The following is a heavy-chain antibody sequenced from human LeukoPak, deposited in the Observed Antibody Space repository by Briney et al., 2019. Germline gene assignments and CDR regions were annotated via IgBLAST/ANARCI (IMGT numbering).Heavy chain of an antibody. CDR1: GGTFSSYA. CDR3: ARDGGSFSYNMDV. Sequence: GASVKVSCKASGGTFSSYAIDWVRQAPGQGLEWMGGIIPIFGTTNYAQKFQGRVTMTSDTSTSTVYMELSSLRSEDTAVYFCARDGGSFSYNMDVWGQGTTVTVSS. J-gene: IGHJ6*02. D-gene: IGHD1-26*01. V-gene: IGHV1-69*05. CDR2: IIPIFGTT.